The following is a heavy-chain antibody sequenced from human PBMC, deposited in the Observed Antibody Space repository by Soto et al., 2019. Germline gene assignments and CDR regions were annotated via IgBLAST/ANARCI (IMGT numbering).Heavy chain of an antibody. V-gene: IGHV4-59*07. CDR1: GGSMSSYY. CDR2: IYYSGST. Sequence: PSDTLSLTCTVSGGSMSSYYWNWMRQPPGKGLEWIGYIYYSGSTTYNPSLKSRVTISVDSSKNQFSLKVTSVTAADTAVYYCARVRGTAGKRYFDYWGQGTLVTVSS. J-gene: IGHJ4*02. CDR3: ARVRGTAGKRYFDY. D-gene: IGHD6-13*01.